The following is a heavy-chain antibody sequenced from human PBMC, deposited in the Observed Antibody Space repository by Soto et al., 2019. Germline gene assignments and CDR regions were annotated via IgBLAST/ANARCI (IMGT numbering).Heavy chain of an antibody. Sequence: PSETLSLTCTVSGGSISSGDYYWSWIRQPPGKGLEWIGYIYYSGSTYYNPSLKSRVTISVDTSKNQFSLKLNSVTAEDTAVYYCAREGVRGMDVWGQGTTVTVSS. CDR1: GGSISSGDYY. V-gene: IGHV4-30-4*02. CDR2: IYYSGST. D-gene: IGHD3-16*01. CDR3: AREGVRGMDV. J-gene: IGHJ6*02.